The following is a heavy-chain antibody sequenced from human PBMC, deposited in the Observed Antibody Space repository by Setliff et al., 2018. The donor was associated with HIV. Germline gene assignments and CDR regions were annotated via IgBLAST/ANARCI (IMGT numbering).Heavy chain of an antibody. J-gene: IGHJ3*02. CDR2: IDHGGST. Sequence: SETLSLTCAVYGGSFSGYYWSWIRQPPGKGLEWIGEIDHGGSTSYNPSLKSRVTISVDTSKNQFSLKQSSVTAADTAVYYCAIESAGHVFDIWGQGTMVTVSS. V-gene: IGHV4-34*01. CDR1: GGSFSGYY. CDR3: AIESAGHVFDI.